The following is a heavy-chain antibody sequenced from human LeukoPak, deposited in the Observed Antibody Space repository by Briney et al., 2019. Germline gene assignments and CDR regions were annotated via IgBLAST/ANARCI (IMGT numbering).Heavy chain of an antibody. CDR1: GFNFSTYW. V-gene: IGHV3-7*01. D-gene: IGHD1-26*01. CDR3: ARGQVGATTHLWY. CDR2: IKEDGSEK. J-gene: IGHJ4*02. Sequence: PGGSLRLSCTASGFNFSTYWMTWVRQVPGKGLEWVANIKEDGSEKYYVDSVKGRFTISRDNAKNTLYLQMNSLRAEDTAVYYCARGQVGATTHLWYWGQGTLVTVSS.